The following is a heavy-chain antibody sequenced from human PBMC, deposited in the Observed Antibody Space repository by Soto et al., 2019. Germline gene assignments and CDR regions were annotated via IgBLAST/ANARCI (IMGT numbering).Heavy chain of an antibody. J-gene: IGHJ4*02. V-gene: IGHV4-4*02. CDR3: ARTNSPGVAVTVGDS. CDR1: AGSVSTTNR. Sequence: SETLSLTCAVSAGSVSTTNRWTRVPHPPGKGQEGRVESWDSGQTQYNAAPESRVTMPVDESKNQFSLKLNSMTAADTAVYYCARTNSPGVAVTVGDSWGQGTLVTVSS. D-gene: IGHD6-19*01. CDR2: SWDSGQT.